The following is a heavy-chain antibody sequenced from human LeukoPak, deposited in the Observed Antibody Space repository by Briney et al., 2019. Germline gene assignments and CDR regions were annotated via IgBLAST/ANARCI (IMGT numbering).Heavy chain of an antibody. V-gene: IGHV1-46*01. CDR3: ARDNSVEDTAWWFDP. CDR1: GYTFTSYG. Sequence: ASVKVSCRASGYTFTSYGINWVRQATGQGLEWMGIINPSGGSTSYAQKFQGRVTMTRDMSTSTDYMELSSLRSEDTAVYYCARDNSVEDTAWWFDPWGQGTLVTVSS. CDR2: INPSGGST. D-gene: IGHD4-23*01. J-gene: IGHJ5*02.